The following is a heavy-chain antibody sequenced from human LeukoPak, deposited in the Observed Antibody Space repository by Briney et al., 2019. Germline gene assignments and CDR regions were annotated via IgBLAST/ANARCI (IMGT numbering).Heavy chain of an antibody. J-gene: IGHJ4*02. Sequence: GRSLRLTCAASGFTFSSHSMNWVRQAPGKGLEWVSSISSSSSYIYYADSVKGRFTISRDNAKNSLYLQMNSLRAEDTAVYYCARDPFGYSSSWGQGTLVTVSS. CDR1: GFTFSSHS. CDR3: ARDPFGYSSS. D-gene: IGHD6-13*01. V-gene: IGHV3-21*01. CDR2: ISSSSSYI.